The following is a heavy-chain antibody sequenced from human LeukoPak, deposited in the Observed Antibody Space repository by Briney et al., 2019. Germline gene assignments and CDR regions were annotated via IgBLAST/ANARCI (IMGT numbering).Heavy chain of an antibody. V-gene: IGHV1-46*01. CDR3: ARGPVYYYDSSGYSLRY. CDR1: GYTFTSYY. D-gene: IGHD3-22*01. CDR2: INPSGGST. J-gene: IGHJ4*02. Sequence: GPVKVSCKASGYTFTSYYMHWVRQAPGQGLEWMGIINPSGGSTSYAQKFQGRVTMTRDTSTSTVYMELNSLRSEDTAVYYCARGPVYYYDSSGYSLRYWGQGTLVTVSS.